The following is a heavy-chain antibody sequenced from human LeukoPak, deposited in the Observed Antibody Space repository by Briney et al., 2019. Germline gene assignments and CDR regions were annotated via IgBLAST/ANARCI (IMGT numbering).Heavy chain of an antibody. D-gene: IGHD3-22*01. J-gene: IGHJ2*01. CDR2: IYYSGTT. CDR3: ARGNNFDISGYYFYWYFDL. Sequence: SETLSLTCSVSAGSFSSYYWSWVRQPPGKGLEWIGYIYYSGTTNYNPSLKSRVTFSVDTSKSQFSLRLSSVTAADTAVYYCARGNNFDISGYYFYWYFDLWGRGTLVTVSS. V-gene: IGHV4-59*01. CDR1: AGSFSSYY.